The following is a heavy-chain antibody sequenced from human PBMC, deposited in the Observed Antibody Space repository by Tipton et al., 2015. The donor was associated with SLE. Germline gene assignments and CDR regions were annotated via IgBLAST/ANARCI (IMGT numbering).Heavy chain of an antibody. Sequence: SLRLSCVASRFTFSNSDMTWVRQAPGKGLEWISYISSSGSTIFYADSVKGRFTISRVNSKNSLYLQMNSLRAEDTAVYYCARSRDSEFYYYYGLDVWGQGTTVTVSS. CDR2: ISSSGSTI. V-gene: IGHV3-48*03. J-gene: IGHJ6*02. D-gene: IGHD5-24*01. CDR1: RFTFSNSD. CDR3: ARSRDSEFYYYYGLDV.